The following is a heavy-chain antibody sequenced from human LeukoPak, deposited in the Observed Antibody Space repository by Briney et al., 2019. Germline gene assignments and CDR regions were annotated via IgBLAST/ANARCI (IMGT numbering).Heavy chain of an antibody. V-gene: IGHV1-18*01. CDR2: ISAYNGDT. J-gene: IGHJ4*02. CDR3: ARESNWAYYFDY. Sequence: ASVKVSCKVSDYTFASYGNNWVRQAPGQGHEWMGWISAYNGDTNYAQKLQGRVTMTTDTSTSTAYMELRSLRSDDTAVYYCARESNWAYYFDYWGQGTLVTVSS. D-gene: IGHD7-27*01. CDR1: DYTFASYG.